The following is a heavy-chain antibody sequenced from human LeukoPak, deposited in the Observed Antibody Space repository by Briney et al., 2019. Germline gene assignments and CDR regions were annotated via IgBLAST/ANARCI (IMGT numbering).Heavy chain of an antibody. J-gene: IGHJ4*02. CDR1: GFTFNAFG. D-gene: IGHD6-19*01. Sequence: GGSLRLSCAASGFTFNAFGMNWVRQAPGKGLEWVSYISSSSSNNIYYADSVKGRFTISRDNAKNSLYLQMNSLRAEDTALYYCAKGTGYSSGWTAYWGQGTLVTVSS. V-gene: IGHV3-48*01. CDR3: AKGTGYSSGWTAY. CDR2: ISSSSSNNI.